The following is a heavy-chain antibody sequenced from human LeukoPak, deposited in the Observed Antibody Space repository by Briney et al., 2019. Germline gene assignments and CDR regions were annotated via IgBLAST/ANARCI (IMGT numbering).Heavy chain of an antibody. V-gene: IGHV3-23*01. J-gene: IGHJ4*02. CDR3: AKGPAEYSSQIFPIDY. D-gene: IGHD6-6*01. CDR1: GFTFSSYA. CDR2: ISGSGGST. Sequence: GGSLRLSCAASGFTFSSYAMSWVRQAPGKGLEWVSAISGSGGSTYYADSVKGRFTISRDNSKNTLYLQMNSLRAEDTAVYYCAKGPAEYSSQIFPIDYWGQGTLVTVSS.